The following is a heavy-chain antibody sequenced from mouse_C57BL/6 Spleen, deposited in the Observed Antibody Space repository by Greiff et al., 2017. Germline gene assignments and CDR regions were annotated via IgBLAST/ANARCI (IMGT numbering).Heavy chain of an antibody. CDR2: INSDGGST. Sequence: EVKVEESGGGLVQPGESLKLSCESNEYEFPSHDMSWVRKTPEKRLELVAAINSDGGSTSYPDTMERRFIISRDNTKKTLYLQMSSLRSEDTALYYCARHDDYYAWFAYWGQGTLGTVSA. J-gene: IGHJ3*01. V-gene: IGHV5-2*03. CDR3: ARHDDYYAWFAY. CDR1: EYEFPSHD. D-gene: IGHD2-3*01.